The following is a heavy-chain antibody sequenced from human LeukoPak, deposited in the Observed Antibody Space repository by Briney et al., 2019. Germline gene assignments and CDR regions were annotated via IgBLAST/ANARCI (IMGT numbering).Heavy chain of an antibody. J-gene: IGHJ4*02. V-gene: IGHV3-23*01. CDR1: GFTFSTYA. CDR3: AKDQGQAVVPRRFDY. D-gene: IGHD2-15*01. CDR2: IYYSGGNT. Sequence: GGSLRLSCAASGFTFSTYAMSWVRQAPGKGLEWVSTIYYSGGNTYSADSVKGRFTISRDNAKNTLYLPMNSLRAEDTAVYYCAKDQGQAVVPRRFDYRGQGDLVTVSS.